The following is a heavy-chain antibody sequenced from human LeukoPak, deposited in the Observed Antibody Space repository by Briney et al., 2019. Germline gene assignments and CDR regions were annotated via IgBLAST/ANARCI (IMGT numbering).Heavy chain of an antibody. Sequence: GGSLRLSCAASGFTFSSYSKNWVRQAPGKGLEWVSYISSSSSTIYYADSVKGRFTISRDNSKNTLYLQMNSLRVEDTAAYYCAKVRAPSGWFNSDYWGQGTLVTVSS. CDR3: AKVRAPSGWFNSDY. J-gene: IGHJ4*02. CDR2: ISSSSSTI. V-gene: IGHV3-48*01. CDR1: GFTFSSYS. D-gene: IGHD6-19*01.